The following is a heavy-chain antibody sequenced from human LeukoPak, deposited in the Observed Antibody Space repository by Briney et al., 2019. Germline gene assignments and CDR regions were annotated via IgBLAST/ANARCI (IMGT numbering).Heavy chain of an antibody. V-gene: IGHV3-30*02. CDR1: GFTFNMYG. J-gene: IGHJ6*03. Sequence: GGSLRLSCVASGFTFNMYGMHWVRQAPGKGLGWVGIIRYDGNNKNNADSVKGRFTISRDNSKNTVYLQMNSLRPEDTAVYYCAKTFCSGGTCYPYNYYYMDVWGKGTAVTVSS. CDR3: AKTFCSGGTCYPYNYYYMDV. D-gene: IGHD2-15*01. CDR2: IRYDGNNK.